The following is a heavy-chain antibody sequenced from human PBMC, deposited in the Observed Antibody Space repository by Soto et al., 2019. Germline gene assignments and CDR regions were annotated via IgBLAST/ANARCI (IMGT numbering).Heavy chain of an antibody. Sequence: SETLSLTCTVSGGSISSSSYYWGWIRQPPGKGLEWIGSIYYSGSTYYNPSLKSRVTISVDTSKNQFSLKLSSVTAADTAVYYCARDYNWNYDYWGQGTLVTVSS. J-gene: IGHJ4*02. CDR2: IYYSGST. V-gene: IGHV4-39*02. CDR3: ARDYNWNYDY. CDR1: GGSISSSSYY. D-gene: IGHD1-7*01.